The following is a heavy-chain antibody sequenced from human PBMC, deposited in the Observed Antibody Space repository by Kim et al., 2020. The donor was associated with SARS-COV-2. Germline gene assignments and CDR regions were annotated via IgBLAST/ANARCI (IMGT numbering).Heavy chain of an antibody. CDR3: ARDRSGWRGYFDWLWGLGCMDV. Sequence: GGSLRLSCAASGFTFSSYSMNWVRQAPGKGLEWVSSISSSSSYIYYAYSVKGRFTISRDNAKNSLYLQMNSLRAEDTAVYYCARDRSGWRGYFDWLWGLGCMDVWGQGTTVTVSS. J-gene: IGHJ6*02. V-gene: IGHV3-21*01. CDR1: GFTFSSYS. D-gene: IGHD3-9*01. CDR2: ISSSSSYI.